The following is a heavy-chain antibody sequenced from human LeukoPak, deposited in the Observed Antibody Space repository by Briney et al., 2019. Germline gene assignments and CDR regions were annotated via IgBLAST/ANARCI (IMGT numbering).Heavy chain of an antibody. D-gene: IGHD1-14*01. Sequence: PSETLSLTCTVSGGSISSGGYYWSWIRQPPGKGLEWIGYIYHSGSTYYNPSLKSRVTISVDRSKNQFSLKLSSVTAADTAVYYCARAPPGGSEDYWGQGTLVTVSS. V-gene: IGHV4-30-2*01. J-gene: IGHJ4*02. CDR3: ARAPPGGSEDY. CDR2: IYHSGST. CDR1: GGSISSGGYY.